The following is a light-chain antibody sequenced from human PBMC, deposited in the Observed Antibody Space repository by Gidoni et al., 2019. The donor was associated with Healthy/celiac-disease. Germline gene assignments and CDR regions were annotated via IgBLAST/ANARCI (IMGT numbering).Light chain of an antibody. CDR2: GAS. CDR3: QQYGSSPRT. CDR1: QSVSSSY. V-gene: IGKV3-20*01. J-gene: IGKJ1*01. Sequence: SQSVSSSYLAWYQQKPGQAPRLLIYGASSRATGIPDRFSGSGSGTDFTLTISRLEPEDFAVYYCQQYGSSPRTFXQXTKVXIK.